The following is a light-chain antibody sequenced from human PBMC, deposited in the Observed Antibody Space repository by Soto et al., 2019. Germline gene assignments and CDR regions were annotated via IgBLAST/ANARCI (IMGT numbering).Light chain of an antibody. CDR1: QTISSW. Sequence: DIQMTQPPSTLSGSVGDRVTITCRASQTISSWLAWYQQKPGKAPKLLIYKASTLKSGVPSRFSGSGSGTEFTLTISSLQPYDFATYYCQHYNSYSEAFGQGTKVELK. CDR2: KAS. V-gene: IGKV1-5*03. CDR3: QHYNSYSEA. J-gene: IGKJ1*01.